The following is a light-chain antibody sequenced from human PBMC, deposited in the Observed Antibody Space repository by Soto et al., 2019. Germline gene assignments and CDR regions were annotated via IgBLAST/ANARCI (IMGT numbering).Light chain of an antibody. J-gene: IGKJ5*01. CDR3: QQSAT. V-gene: IGKV3D-15*01. CDR2: GAS. Sequence: EIVMTQSPATLSVSPGERATLSCRASQSVSNKLAWYQQKPGQAPRLLIYGASSRPPGIPDRFSGSGSGTDFTLTISRLEPEDFAVYYCQQSATFGPGGRPEIK. CDR1: QSVSNK.